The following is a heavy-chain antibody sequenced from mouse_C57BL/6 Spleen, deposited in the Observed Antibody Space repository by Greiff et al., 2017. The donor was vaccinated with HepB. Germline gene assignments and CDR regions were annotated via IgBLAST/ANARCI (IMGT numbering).Heavy chain of an antibody. CDR2: ISSGSSTI. J-gene: IGHJ4*01. CDR3: ARIYDGLYYAMDY. Sequence: DVQLVESGGGLVKPGGSLKLSCAASGFTFSDYGMHWVRQAPEKGLEWVAYISSGSSTIYYADTVKGRFTISRDNAKNTLFLQMTSLRSEDTAMYYCARIYDGLYYAMDYWGQGTSVTVSS. D-gene: IGHD2-3*01. CDR1: GFTFSDYG. V-gene: IGHV5-17*01.